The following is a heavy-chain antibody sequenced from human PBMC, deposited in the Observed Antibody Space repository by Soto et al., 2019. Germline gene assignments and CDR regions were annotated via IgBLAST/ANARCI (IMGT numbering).Heavy chain of an antibody. CDR1: GFTFSNAW. D-gene: IGHD3-22*01. J-gene: IGHJ4*01. CDR3: TTDSYSTIIVVRFDY. V-gene: IGHV3-15*07. CDR2: IKSKTDGGTA. Sequence: PGGSLRLSCAASGFTFSNAWINWVRQAPGKGLEWVGRIKSKTDGGTADFAAPVEGRFAISRDDSKNTVYLQMNSLKTEDTAVYYCTTDSYSTIIVVRFDYWGHGTLVTVSS.